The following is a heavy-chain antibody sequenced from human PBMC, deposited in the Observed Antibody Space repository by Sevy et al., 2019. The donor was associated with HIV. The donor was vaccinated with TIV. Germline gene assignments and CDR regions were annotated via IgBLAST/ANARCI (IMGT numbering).Heavy chain of an antibody. D-gene: IGHD3-3*01. Sequence: SETLSLTCIVSGGFVTSNNWWTWVRQSPGRGPEWIGEILHSGGTNYNPSLDRRVTMSIDNAENHCSLKLTSVTAADTAVYYCASGRGFSSALENWGQGLLVTVSS. J-gene: IGHJ4*02. CDR1: GGFVTSNNW. V-gene: IGHV4-4*02. CDR3: ASGRGFSSALEN. CDR2: ILHSGGT.